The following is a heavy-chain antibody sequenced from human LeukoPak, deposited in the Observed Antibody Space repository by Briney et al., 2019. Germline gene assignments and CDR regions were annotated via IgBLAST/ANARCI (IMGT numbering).Heavy chain of an antibody. V-gene: IGHV1-2*02. CDR2: IYPNSGGT. Sequence: ASVKVSCKASAYTFTGYYMHWVRQAPGQGLEWMGWIYPNSGGTNYAQKFQGRVTMTRDTSISTAYMELSRLRSDDTAVYYCAYMDTAMVTIDYWGQGTLVTVSS. D-gene: IGHD5-18*01. CDR3: AYMDTAMVTIDY. CDR1: AYTFTGYY. J-gene: IGHJ4*02.